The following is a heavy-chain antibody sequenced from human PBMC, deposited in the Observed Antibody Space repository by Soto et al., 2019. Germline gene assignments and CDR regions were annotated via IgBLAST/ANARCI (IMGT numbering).Heavy chain of an antibody. CDR2: INHSGST. CDR1: GGSFSGYY. D-gene: IGHD2-2*02. V-gene: IGHV4-34*01. Sequence: PSETLSLTCAVYGGSFSGYYWSWIRQPPGKGLEWIGEINHSGSTNYNPSLKSRVTISVDTSKNQFSLKLSSVTAADTAVYYCARGRRCSSTSCYTTDYYYYGMDVWGQGTTVTVSS. J-gene: IGHJ6*02. CDR3: ARGRRCSSTSCYTTDYYYYGMDV.